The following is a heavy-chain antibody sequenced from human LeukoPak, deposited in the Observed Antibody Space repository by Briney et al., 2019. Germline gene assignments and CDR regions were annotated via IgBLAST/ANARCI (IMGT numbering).Heavy chain of an antibody. CDR2: ISDSGRST. J-gene: IGHJ3*02. Sequence: PGGSLRLSCAASGFTFSSYAMSWVRQAPGKGLEWVSVISDSGRSTYYADSVKGRFTISRDNSKNTLFLQMNSLRAEDTAVYYCARAGDYPDAFYIWGQGTMVTASS. V-gene: IGHV3-23*01. CDR3: ARAGDYPDAFYI. CDR1: GFTFSSYA. D-gene: IGHD4-17*01.